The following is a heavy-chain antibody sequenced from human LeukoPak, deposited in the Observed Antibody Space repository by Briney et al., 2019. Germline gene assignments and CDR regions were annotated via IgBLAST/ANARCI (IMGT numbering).Heavy chain of an antibody. CDR3: AREVAYTGASDI. CDR1: GDSVSSNSAA. V-gene: IGHV6-1*01. D-gene: IGHD3-16*01. CDR2: TYYRSKWYN. J-gene: IGHJ3*02. Sequence: SQTLALTCAISGDSVSSNSAAWNWIRQSPSRGLEWLGRTYYRSKWYNDYAVSVKGRLTVNPDTSRNQFSLQLNSVTPEDTAFYYCAREVAYTGASDIWGQGTMVTVSS.